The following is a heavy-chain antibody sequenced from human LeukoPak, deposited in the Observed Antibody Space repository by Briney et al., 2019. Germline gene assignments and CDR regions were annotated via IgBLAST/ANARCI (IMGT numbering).Heavy chain of an antibody. CDR1: GFNLGDYA. V-gene: IGHV3-49*04. Sequence: AGESLRLSCTASGFNLGDYAMSWVRQAPGKGLEWVGFIRSKSYSGTTEYAASVKGRFTVSRDDSKSVAYLQMNSLTTEDTGVYYCTRVIRLSGGRYYFDYWGQGTLVTVSS. J-gene: IGHJ4*02. CDR3: TRVIRLSGGRYYFDY. D-gene: IGHD2-21*01. CDR2: IRSKSYSGTT.